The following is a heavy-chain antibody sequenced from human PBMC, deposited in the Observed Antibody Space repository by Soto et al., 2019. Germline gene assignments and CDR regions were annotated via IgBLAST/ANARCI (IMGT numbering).Heavy chain of an antibody. CDR3: ARDVEFWRGYFDS. CDR2: INCYNGNK. Sequence: ASVKVSCKTPGYTFTSYGVSWVRQAPGQGLEWMGWINCYNGNKNYAQKFRGRITLTTETSTSTAYMELKTLRPDDTAVYYCARDVEFWRGYFDSWGQGTLVTVSS. V-gene: IGHV1-18*04. D-gene: IGHD3-3*01. CDR1: GYTFTSYG. J-gene: IGHJ4*02.